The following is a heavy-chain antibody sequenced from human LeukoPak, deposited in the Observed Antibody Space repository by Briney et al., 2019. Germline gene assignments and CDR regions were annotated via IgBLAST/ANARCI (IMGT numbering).Heavy chain of an antibody. CDR2: ISSNSSHI. CDR1: GFTFSDYY. Sequence: GGSLRLSCAASGFTFSDYYMSWLRQAPGKGLEWVSYISSNSSHIFYADSVKGRFSISRDNANNSMCLQMNSLRSADTAVTECARGLYALGVDYWGQGTLATVSS. V-gene: IGHV3-11*01. CDR3: ARGLYALGVDY. D-gene: IGHD2/OR15-2a*01. J-gene: IGHJ4*02.